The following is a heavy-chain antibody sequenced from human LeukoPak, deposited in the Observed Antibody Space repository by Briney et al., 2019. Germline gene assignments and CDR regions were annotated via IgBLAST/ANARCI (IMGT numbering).Heavy chain of an antibody. J-gene: IGHJ3*02. V-gene: IGHV1-69*10. CDR3: ARSLYCSSTSCYTGFYAFDI. CDR2: IIPIFGIA. Sequence: GASVTVSCKASGGTFSSYAISWVRQAPGQGLEWMGRIIPIFGIANYAQKFQGRVTITADKSTSTAYIELSSLSSEDTAVYYCARSLYCSSTSCYTGFYAFDIWGQGTMVTVSS. CDR1: GGTFSSYA. D-gene: IGHD2-2*02.